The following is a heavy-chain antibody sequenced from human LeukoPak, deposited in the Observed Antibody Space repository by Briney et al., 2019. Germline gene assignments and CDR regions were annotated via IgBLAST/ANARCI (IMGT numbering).Heavy chain of an antibody. J-gene: IGHJ4*02. CDR2: INPNSGGS. CDR1: GYIFTDNY. Sequence: ASVKVSCKASGYIFTDNYIHWVRQAPGQGLEWMGWINPNSGGSNYAQKFQGRVTMTRDTSISTAYMELSRLRSDDTAVYYCASLGEYYYGSGSYQSPQFDYWGQGTLVTVSS. D-gene: IGHD3-10*01. CDR3: ASLGEYYYGSGSYQSPQFDY. V-gene: IGHV1-2*02.